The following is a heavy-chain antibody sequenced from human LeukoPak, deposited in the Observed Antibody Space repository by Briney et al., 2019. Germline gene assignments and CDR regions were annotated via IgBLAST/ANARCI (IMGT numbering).Heavy chain of an antibody. J-gene: IGHJ6*02. CDR2: IIPIFGTA. D-gene: IGHD1-26*01. Sequence: SVKVSCTASRGTFSSYAISWVRQAPGQGLEWMGGIIPIFGTANYAQKFQGRVTITADESTSTAYMELSSLGSEDTAVYYCARDNLRGATATYYYYYGMDVWGQGTTVTVSS. V-gene: IGHV1-69*13. CDR1: RGTFSSYA. CDR3: ARDNLRGATATYYYYYGMDV.